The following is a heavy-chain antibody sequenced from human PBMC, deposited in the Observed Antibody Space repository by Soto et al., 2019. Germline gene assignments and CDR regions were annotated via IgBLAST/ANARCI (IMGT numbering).Heavy chain of an antibody. J-gene: IGHJ4*02. D-gene: IGHD3-22*01. Sequence: SVKVSCKASGGTFSSYAISWVRQAPGQGLEWMGGIIPIFGTANYAQKFQGRVTITADKSTSTAYMELSSLRSEDTAVYYCARSYYYDSSGYPTPPTDYWGQGTLVTVYS. CDR3: ARSYYYDSSGYPTPPTDY. V-gene: IGHV1-69*06. CDR1: GGTFSSYA. CDR2: IIPIFGTA.